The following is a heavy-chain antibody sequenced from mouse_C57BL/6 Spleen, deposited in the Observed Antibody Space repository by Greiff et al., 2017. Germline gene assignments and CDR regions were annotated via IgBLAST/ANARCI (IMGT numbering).Heavy chain of an antibody. CDR3: ARSRDDYWYFDV. D-gene: IGHD2-3*01. J-gene: IGHJ1*03. CDR1: GYTFTDYN. V-gene: IGHV1-18*01. Sequence: EVKVVESGPELVKPGASVKIPCKASGYTFTDYNMDWVKQSHGKSLEWIGDINPNNGGTIYNQKFKGKATLTVDKSSSTAYMELRSLTSEDTAVYYCARSRDDYWYFDVWGTGTTVTVSS. CDR2: INPNNGGT.